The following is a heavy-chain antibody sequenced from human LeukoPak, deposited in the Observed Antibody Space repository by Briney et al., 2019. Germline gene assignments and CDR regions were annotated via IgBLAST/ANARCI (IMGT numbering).Heavy chain of an antibody. V-gene: IGHV4-59*08. CDR2: IYYSGST. J-gene: IGHJ4*02. CDR1: GGSISGYY. D-gene: IGHD2-15*01. CDR3: ARRYCSGGSCYSAFEY. Sequence: NPSETLSLTCTVSGGSISGYYWSWLRQPPGKGLEWIGYIYYSGSTNYNPSLKSRVTISVDTSKNQFSLKLSSVTAADTAVYYCARRYCSGGSCYSAFEYWGQGTLVTVSS.